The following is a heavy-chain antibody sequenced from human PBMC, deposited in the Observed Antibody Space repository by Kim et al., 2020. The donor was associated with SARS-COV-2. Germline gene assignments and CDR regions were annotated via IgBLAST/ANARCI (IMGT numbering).Heavy chain of an antibody. Sequence: GGSLRLSCAASGFTFRNAWMNWVRQAPGKGLXXVGXXXSKXNGGTTGYAAPVKGXXTISXXDSKXXLYXXMNSXXTEXXAVYXXTSDXXDYXXXACXXRVW. V-gene: IGHV3-15*01. CDR3: TSDXXDYXXXACXXRV. J-gene: IGHJ6*01. CDR2: XXSKXNGGTT. CDR1: GFTFRNAW. D-gene: IGHD2-21*02.